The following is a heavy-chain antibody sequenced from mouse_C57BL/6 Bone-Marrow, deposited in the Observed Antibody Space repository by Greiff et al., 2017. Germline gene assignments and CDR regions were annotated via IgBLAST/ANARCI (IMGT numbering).Heavy chain of an antibody. CDR1: GCSITSGYY. V-gene: IGHV3-6*01. D-gene: IGHD1-1*01. J-gene: IGHJ4*01. Sequence: VQLQQSGPGLVKPSQSLSLTCSVTGCSITSGYYWNWIRQFPGNKLEWMGYISYDGSNNYNPSLKNRISITRDTSKNQFFLKLNSVTTEDTATYYCAKFITTVPYAMDYWGQGTSVTVSS. CDR2: ISYDGSN. CDR3: AKFITTVPYAMDY.